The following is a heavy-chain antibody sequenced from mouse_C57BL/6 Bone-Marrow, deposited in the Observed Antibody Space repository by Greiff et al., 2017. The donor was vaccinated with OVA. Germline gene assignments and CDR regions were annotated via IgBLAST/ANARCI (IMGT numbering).Heavy chain of an antibody. D-gene: IGHD2-5*01. CDR3: TRGYSNYYAMDY. CDR2: IDPETGGT. J-gene: IGHJ4*01. V-gene: IGHV1-15*01. Sequence: VKVVESGAELVRPGASVTLSCKASGYTFTDYEMHWVKQTPVHGLEWIGAIDPETGGTAYNQKFKGKAILTADKSSSTAYMELRSLTSEDSAVYYCTRGYSNYYAMDYWGQGPSVTVSS. CDR1: GYTFTDYE.